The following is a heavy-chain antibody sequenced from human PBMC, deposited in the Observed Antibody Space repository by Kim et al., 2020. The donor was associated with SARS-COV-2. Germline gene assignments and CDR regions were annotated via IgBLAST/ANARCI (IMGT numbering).Heavy chain of an antibody. CDR2: INPNSGGT. V-gene: IGHV1-2*02. CDR3: ARIPCYYDYSASYQLKAYFDY. J-gene: IGHJ4*02. D-gene: IGHD3-22*01. Sequence: ASVKVSCKASRYTFTAYYIHWVRQAPGQGLEWMGWINPNSGGTNYPQKFQGRVTMTRDTSISTTYMELSSLRSDDTAVYYCARIPCYYDYSASYQLKAYFDYWGQGTLVTVPS. CDR1: RYTFTAYY.